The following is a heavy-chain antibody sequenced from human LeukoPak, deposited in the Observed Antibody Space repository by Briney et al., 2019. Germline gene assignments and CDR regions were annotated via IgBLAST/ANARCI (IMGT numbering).Heavy chain of an antibody. CDR1: GGSISSGDYY. V-gene: IGHV4-30-4*01. Sequence: PSETLSLTCTVSGGSISSGDYYWSWIRQPPGKGLEWIGYIYYSGSTYYNPSLKSRVTISVDTSKNQFSLKLSSVTAADTAVYYCARGRRVTMIVRGNDAFDIWGQGTMVTVSS. CDR2: IYYSGST. J-gene: IGHJ3*02. D-gene: IGHD3-22*01. CDR3: ARGRRVTMIVRGNDAFDI.